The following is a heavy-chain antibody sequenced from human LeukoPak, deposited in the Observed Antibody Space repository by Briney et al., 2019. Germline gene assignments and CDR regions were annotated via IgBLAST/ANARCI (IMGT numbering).Heavy chain of an antibody. CDR3: ARATGDVSLQEDY. CDR2: INPHSGDT. V-gene: IGHV1-2*02. Sequence: ASVKVSCKASGYSFTGYYMHWVRQAPGQGLEWMGWINPHSGDTNYAQKFQGRVTMTRDTSISTAYMDLSRLRSDDTAVYYCARATGDVSLQEDYWGQGTLVTVSS. J-gene: IGHJ4*02. CDR1: GYSFTGYY. D-gene: IGHD3-16*01.